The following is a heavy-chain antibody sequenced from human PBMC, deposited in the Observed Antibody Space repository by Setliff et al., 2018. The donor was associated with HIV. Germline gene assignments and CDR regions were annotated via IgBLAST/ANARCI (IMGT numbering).Heavy chain of an antibody. J-gene: IGHJ5*02. Sequence: SETLSLTCSVSGGSISTSNWWGWIRQTPGKGLEWIGYIYYSGSTNYNPSLKSRVTISLDTSKDQFSLNLNSVTAADTAVYFCARDRSNYGSGSSAYNWFDPWGLGTLVTVSS. CDR2: IYYSGST. D-gene: IGHD3-10*01. V-gene: IGHV4-28*03. CDR1: GGSISTSNW. CDR3: ARDRSNYGSGSSAYNWFDP.